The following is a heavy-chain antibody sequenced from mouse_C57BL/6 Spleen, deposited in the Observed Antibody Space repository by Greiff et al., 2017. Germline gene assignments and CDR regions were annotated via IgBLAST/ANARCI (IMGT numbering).Heavy chain of an antibody. CDR2: IDPSDSYT. CDR1: GYTFTSYW. J-gene: IGHJ4*01. D-gene: IGHD2-3*01. Sequence: VQLQQSGAELVKPGASVKLSCKASGYTFTSYWMQWVKQRPGQGLEWIGEIDPSDSYTNYNQKFKGKATLTVDTSSSTAYMQLSSLTSEDSAVYYCARTDGYYAMDYWGQGTSVTVSS. V-gene: IGHV1-50*01. CDR3: ARTDGYYAMDY.